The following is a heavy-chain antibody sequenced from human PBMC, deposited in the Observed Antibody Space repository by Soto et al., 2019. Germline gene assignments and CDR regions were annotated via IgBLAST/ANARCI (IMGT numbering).Heavy chain of an antibody. CDR1: GFTFSSYG. CDR3: ARDIVTKRVRYAFDI. Sequence: LRLSCAASGFTFSSYGMHWVRQAPGKGLEWVAVIWYDGSNKYYADSVKGRFTISRDNSKNTLYLQMNSLRAEDTAVYYCARDIVTKRVRYAFDIWGQGTMVTVSS. CDR2: IWYDGSNK. D-gene: IGHD1-26*01. J-gene: IGHJ3*02. V-gene: IGHV3-33*01.